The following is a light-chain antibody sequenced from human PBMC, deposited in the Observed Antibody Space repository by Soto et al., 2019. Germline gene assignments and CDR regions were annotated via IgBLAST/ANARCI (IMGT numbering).Light chain of an antibody. J-gene: IGLJ3*02. CDR1: SSDIGAYYH. V-gene: IGLV2-14*01. CDR2: EVT. Sequence: QSALTQPASVSGSPGQSITISCTGTSSDIGAYYHVSWYQQHPGEAPKLIIYEVTNRPSGVSNRFSASKSGIMASLTISGLQAEDEADYYCTSYTSSNTWVFGGGTKLTVL. CDR3: TSYTSSNTWV.